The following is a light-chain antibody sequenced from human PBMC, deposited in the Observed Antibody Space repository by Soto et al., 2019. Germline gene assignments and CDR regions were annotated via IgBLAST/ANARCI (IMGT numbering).Light chain of an antibody. CDR1: QNVRDNN. CDR3: QQYGGSPGT. V-gene: IGKV3-20*01. CDR2: GAS. Sequence: EIVLTQSPGTLSLSSGERATLSCRASQNVRDNNLAWYQQKPGQAPRLLIYGASSRVTGIPDRFSGSGSGADFTLTISRLEPNDFAVYYCQQYGGSPGTFGQGTKVEIK. J-gene: IGKJ1*01.